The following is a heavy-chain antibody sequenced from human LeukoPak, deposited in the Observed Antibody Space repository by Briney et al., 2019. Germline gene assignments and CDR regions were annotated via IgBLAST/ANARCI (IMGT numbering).Heavy chain of an antibody. CDR2: INTDGRST. J-gene: IGHJ2*01. Sequence: PGGSLRLSCAASGFTFSSYWVHWVRQAPGKGLEWVSRINTDGRSTTYADSVKGRFTISRDNAKNTLYLQMNSLRAEDTAVYYCARLAYCGGDCYWFDLWGRGTLVTISS. V-gene: IGHV3-74*01. CDR1: GFTFSSYW. CDR3: ARLAYCGGDCYWFDL. D-gene: IGHD2-21*02.